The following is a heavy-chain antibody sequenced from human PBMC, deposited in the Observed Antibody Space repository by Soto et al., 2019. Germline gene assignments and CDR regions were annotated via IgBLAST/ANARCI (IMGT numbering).Heavy chain of an antibody. CDR3: AKGGPPITMVRGVIRDYYYGMDV. CDR2: ISGSGGST. D-gene: IGHD3-10*01. J-gene: IGHJ6*02. V-gene: IGHV3-23*01. CDR1: GFTFSSYA. Sequence: LRLSCAASGFTFSSYAMSWVRQAPGKGLEWVSAISGSGGSTYYADSVKGRFTISRDNSKNTLYLQMNSLRAEDTAVYYCAKGGPPITMVRGVIRDYYYGMDVWGQGTTVTAP.